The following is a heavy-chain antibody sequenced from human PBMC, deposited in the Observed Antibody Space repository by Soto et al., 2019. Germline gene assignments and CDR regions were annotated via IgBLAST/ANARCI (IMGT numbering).Heavy chain of an antibody. CDR1: GFTLSSYG. Sequence: QVQLVESGGSVGQPGRSLRLSCTVSGFTLSSYGMHWVRQAPGKGLEWVAVIWYDGSTQYYADSVRSRFTISRDTSENTVFLQTNSLGAEDTALSYCARTRAGFLESFDKWGQGTLVTVTP. D-gene: IGHD3-3*01. J-gene: IGHJ4*02. CDR2: IWYDGSTQ. CDR3: ARTRAGFLESFDK. V-gene: IGHV3-33*01.